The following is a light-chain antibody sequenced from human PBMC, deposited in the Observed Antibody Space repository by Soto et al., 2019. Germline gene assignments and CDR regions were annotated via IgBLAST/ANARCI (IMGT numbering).Light chain of an antibody. V-gene: IGKV2-30*01. CDR2: KVS. CDR3: MLGTHWPPQLRHTHP. J-gene: IGKJ2*01. CDR1: QSLVYSDGNTY. Sequence: DVVMTQSPLSLPVTLGQPASISFRSSQSLVYSDGNTYLNWCQQRPGQSPRRLIYKVSNRDSGVPDRFSGSGSGTDYTLKISRVEAEDVGGYYCMLGTHWPPQLRHTHPFGQGTKLEI.